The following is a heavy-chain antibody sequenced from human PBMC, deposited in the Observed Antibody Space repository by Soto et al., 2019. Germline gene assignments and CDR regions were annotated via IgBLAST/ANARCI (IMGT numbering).Heavy chain of an antibody. Sequence: SVKVSCKASGGTFNNYVINWVRQAPGQGLEWMAGIIPIFGTPTYAQKFQGRVTITADKSTSTAYMEPNSLRSEDTAVYYCAGRCDGTNCLAHFDYWGQGTLVTVS. CDR2: IIPIFGTP. CDR3: AGRCDGTNCLAHFDY. J-gene: IGHJ4*02. CDR1: GGTFNNYV. V-gene: IGHV1-69*06. D-gene: IGHD2-2*01.